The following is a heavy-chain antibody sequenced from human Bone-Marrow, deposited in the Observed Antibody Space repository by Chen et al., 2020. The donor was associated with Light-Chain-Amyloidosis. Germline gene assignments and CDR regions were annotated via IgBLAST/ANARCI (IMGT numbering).Heavy chain of an antibody. CDR3: ARQRFEGRGSYRYKVWGY. Sequence: QLQLQESGPGLVKPSETLSPTCTVSGGSISSSSYYWGWIRQPPGKGLEWIGSIYYSGSTYYNPSLKSRVTISVDTSKNQFSLKLSSVTAADTAVYYCARQRFEGRGSYRYKVWGYWGQGTLVTVSS. D-gene: IGHD3-16*02. CDR2: IYYSGST. J-gene: IGHJ4*02. V-gene: IGHV4-39*01. CDR1: GGSISSSSYY.